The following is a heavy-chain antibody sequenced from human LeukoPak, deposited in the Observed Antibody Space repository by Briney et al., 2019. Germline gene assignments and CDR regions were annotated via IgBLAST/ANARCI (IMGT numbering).Heavy chain of an antibody. CDR1: GGTFSSYA. CDR3: ARTLGVGASDY. Sequence: SSVKVSCTASGGTFSSYAISWVRQAPGQGLEWMGRIIPIFGIANYAQKFQGRVTITADKSTSTAYMELSSLRSEDTAVYYCARTLGVGASDYWGQGTLVTVSS. CDR2: IIPIFGIA. D-gene: IGHD1-26*01. J-gene: IGHJ4*02. V-gene: IGHV1-69*04.